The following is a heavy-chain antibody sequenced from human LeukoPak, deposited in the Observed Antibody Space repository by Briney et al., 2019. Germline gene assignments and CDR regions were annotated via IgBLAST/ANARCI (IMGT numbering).Heavy chain of an antibody. D-gene: IGHD1-26*01. J-gene: IGHJ4*02. CDR1: GGSFSGYY. CDR3: AKTLPGATSSFDY. CDR2: INHSGST. Sequence: SETLSLTCAVYGGSFSGYYWSWIRQPPGKGLEWIGEINHSGSTNYNPSLKSRVTISVDTSKNQFSLKLSSVTAADTAVYYCAKTLPGATSSFDYWGQGTLVTVSS. V-gene: IGHV4-34*01.